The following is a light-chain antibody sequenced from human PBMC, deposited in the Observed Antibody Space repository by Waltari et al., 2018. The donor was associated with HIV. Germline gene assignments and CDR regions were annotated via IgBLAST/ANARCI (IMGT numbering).Light chain of an antibody. CDR1: SSNIGNNY. Sequence: PSVSAAPGQKVTISCSGSSSNIGNNYVSWYQQPPGTAPKLLIYDDNERPSGIPDRFSGSKSGTSATLGITGLQTGDEADYYCGTWDSSLSAVVFGTVTKGTVL. J-gene: IGLJ1*01. CDR3: GTWDSSLSAVV. V-gene: IGLV1-51*01. CDR2: DDN.